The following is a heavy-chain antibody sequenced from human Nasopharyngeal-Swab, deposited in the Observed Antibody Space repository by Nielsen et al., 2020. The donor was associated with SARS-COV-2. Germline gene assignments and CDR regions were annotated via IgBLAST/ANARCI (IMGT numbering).Heavy chain of an antibody. V-gene: IGHV4-4*02. Sequence: SETLSLTCAVSGGSISSSNWWSWVRQPPGKGLEWIGEIYHSGSTNYNPSLKSRVTISVDKSKNQFSLKLSSVTAADTAVYYCARTGYSRSYPYYYYYYGMDVWGQGTTVTVSS. CDR3: ARTGYSRSYPYYYYYYGMDV. J-gene: IGHJ6*02. D-gene: IGHD1-26*01. CDR1: GGSISSSNW. CDR2: IYHSGST.